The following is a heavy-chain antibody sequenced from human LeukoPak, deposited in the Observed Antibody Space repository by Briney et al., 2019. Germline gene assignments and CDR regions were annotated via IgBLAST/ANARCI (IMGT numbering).Heavy chain of an antibody. CDR2: ISGSGGST. D-gene: IGHD5-12*01. CDR3: AKSRYSGYRSVLFDY. Sequence: PGGSLRLSCAASGFTFSSYAMSWVRQAPGKGLEWVSAISGSGGSTYYADSVKSRFTISRDNSKNTLYLQMNSLRAEDTAVYYCAKSRYSGYRSVLFDYWGQGTLVTVSS. V-gene: IGHV3-23*01. J-gene: IGHJ4*02. CDR1: GFTFSSYA.